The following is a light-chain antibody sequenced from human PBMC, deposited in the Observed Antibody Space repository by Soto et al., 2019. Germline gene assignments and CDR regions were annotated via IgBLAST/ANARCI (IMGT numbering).Light chain of an antibody. Sequence: QSALTQPASVSGSPGQSITISCTGTSSDVGSYELVSWYQQHPGKAPKLMIYDVRKRPSGVSNRFSGSKSGNTASLTISGLQAEDEADYNCCSFAGSSTFWVFGGGTQLTVL. CDR1: SSDVGSYEL. CDR3: CSFAGSSTFWV. CDR2: DVR. J-gene: IGLJ3*02. V-gene: IGLV2-23*02.